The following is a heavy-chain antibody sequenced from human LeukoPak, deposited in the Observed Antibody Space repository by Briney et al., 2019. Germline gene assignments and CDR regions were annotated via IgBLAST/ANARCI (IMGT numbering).Heavy chain of an antibody. V-gene: IGHV3-23*01. D-gene: IGHD3-22*01. CDR3: AKRGVVIRVILVGFHKEAYYFDS. J-gene: IGHJ4*02. CDR2: ISGSGGGT. Sequence: GGSLRLSCAVAGITLSNYGMSWVRQAPGKGLEWVAGISGSGGGTNYADSVKGRFTISRDNPRNTLYLKMNSLRAEDTAVYFCAKRGVVIRVILVGFHKEAYYFDSWGQGALVTVSS. CDR1: GITLSNYG.